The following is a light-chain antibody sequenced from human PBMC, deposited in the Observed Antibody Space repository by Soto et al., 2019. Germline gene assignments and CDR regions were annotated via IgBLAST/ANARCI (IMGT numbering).Light chain of an antibody. CDR1: SNDVGGYNY. V-gene: IGLV2-14*01. J-gene: IGLJ1*01. Sequence: QSALTQPASVSGSPGQSITISCTGTSNDVGGYNYVSWFQQHPGKAPKLLIFEVSNRPSGVSNRFSGSKSGNMASLTISGLQAEDEADYYCSSFTSTSTFVFGTGTKLTVL. CDR2: EVS. CDR3: SSFTSTSTFV.